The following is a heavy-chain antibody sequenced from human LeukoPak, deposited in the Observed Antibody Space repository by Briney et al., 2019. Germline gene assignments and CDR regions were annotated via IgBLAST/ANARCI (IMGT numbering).Heavy chain of an antibody. D-gene: IGHD6-13*01. V-gene: IGHV4-4*02. CDR2: IYHDGKT. J-gene: IGHJ4*02. CDR1: GGSISTANW. CDR3: ARDRSISWYFV. Sequence: TSETLSLTCTVSGGSISTANWWSWVRQSPGKGLAWIGEIYHDGKTNYHPSLESRVTISVDTSKNQFSLSLSSVTAADTAVYYCARDRSISWYFVWGQGILVTVSS.